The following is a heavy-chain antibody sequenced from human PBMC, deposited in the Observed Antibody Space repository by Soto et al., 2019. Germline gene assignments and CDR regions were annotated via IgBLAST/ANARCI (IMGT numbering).Heavy chain of an antibody. J-gene: IGHJ4*02. CDR3: ARDGALCSSTSCYGAGLGY. Sequence: EVQLVESGGGLVQPGGSLRLSCAASGFTFSSYEMNWVRQAPGKGLEWVSYISSSGSTIYYADSVKGRFTISRDNAKNSLYLQMNHLRAEDTAVYYCARDGALCSSTSCYGAGLGYWGQGTLVTVSS. D-gene: IGHD2-2*01. V-gene: IGHV3-48*03. CDR1: GFTFSSYE. CDR2: ISSSGSTI.